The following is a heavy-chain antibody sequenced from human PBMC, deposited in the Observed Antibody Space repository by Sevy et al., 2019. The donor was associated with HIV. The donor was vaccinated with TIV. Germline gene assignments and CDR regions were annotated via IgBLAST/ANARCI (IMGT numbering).Heavy chain of an antibody. CDR2: IWYDGSNK. CDR3: ARDQRDYGSGSRHAFDI. J-gene: IGHJ3*02. CDR1: GFTFSSYG. V-gene: IGHV3-33*01. Sequence: GGSLRLSCAASGFTFSSYGMHWVRQAPGKGLEWVAVIWYDGSNKYYADSVKGRFTISRDNSKNTLYLQMNSLRAEDTAVYYCARDQRDYGSGSRHAFDIWGQGTMVTVSS. D-gene: IGHD3-10*01.